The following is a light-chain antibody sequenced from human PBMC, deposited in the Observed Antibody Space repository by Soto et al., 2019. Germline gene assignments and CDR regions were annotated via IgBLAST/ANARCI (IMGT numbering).Light chain of an antibody. CDR3: QQYVSSPWA. Sequence: DILLVQSPGTLSLSPRESATLSCSPSQSVTNSFLAWYQQKPGQAPRLLIYGASRRATGIPDRFTGSGSGTDFTLTISRLEPEDFAVYYCQQYVSSPWAFGQGTKVDIK. CDR2: GAS. CDR1: QSVTNSF. J-gene: IGKJ1*01. V-gene: IGKV3-20*01.